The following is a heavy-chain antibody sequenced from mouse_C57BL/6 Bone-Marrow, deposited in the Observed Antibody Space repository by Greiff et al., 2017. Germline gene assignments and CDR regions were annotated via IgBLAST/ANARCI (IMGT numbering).Heavy chain of an antibody. CDR2: IWGDGST. D-gene: IGHD2-4*01. CDR1: GFSLTSYG. V-gene: IGHV2-3*01. J-gene: IGHJ4*01. CDR3: AKTPDDYDMDY. Sequence: QVQLKQSGPGLVAPSQSLSITCTVSGFSLTSYGVRWVRQPPGKGLEWLGVIWGDGSTNYHSALISRLSISKDNSKSQVFLQLNRLQTDDTATYYCAKTPDDYDMDYWGQGTSVTVSS.